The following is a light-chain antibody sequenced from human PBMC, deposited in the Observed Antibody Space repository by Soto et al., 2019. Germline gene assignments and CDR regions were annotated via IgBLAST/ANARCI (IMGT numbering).Light chain of an antibody. CDR1: QSVASD. J-gene: IGKJ1*01. CDR3: QQYNYWPQT. V-gene: IGKV3-15*01. CDR2: DAS. Sequence: EIVMTQSPATLSVSPGERATLSCRANQSVASDFAWYQQKPGQAPTLLIYDASTRASGVPARFSGRGSGTECTLTISCLQSEGCAVYYCQQYNYWPQTFGQGTKVEI.